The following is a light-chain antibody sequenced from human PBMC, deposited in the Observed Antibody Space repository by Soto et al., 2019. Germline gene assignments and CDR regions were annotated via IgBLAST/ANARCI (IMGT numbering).Light chain of an antibody. CDR3: QQYNNWQT. CDR1: QSVSSN. V-gene: IGKV3-15*01. CDR2: GAS. Sequence: VLTQSPAPLSLSPGEIATLSCRASQSVSSNLAWYQQKPGQAPRLLIYGASTRATGIPARFSGSGSGTEFTLTISSLQSEDFAVYYCQQYNNWQTFGQGTKVDIK. J-gene: IGKJ1*01.